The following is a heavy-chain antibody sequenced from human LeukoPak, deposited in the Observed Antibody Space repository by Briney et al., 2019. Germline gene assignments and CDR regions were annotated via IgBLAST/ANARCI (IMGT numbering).Heavy chain of an antibody. CDR3: ARPLSGSDSGYFQH. CDR1: GYTFTSYY. D-gene: IGHD1-26*01. CDR2: LNPSSGST. V-gene: IGHV1-46*01. Sequence: GASVKVSCKASGYTFTSYYMHWVRQAPGQGLEWMGILNPSSGSTNYAQKFQGRVTMTRDTSTRTVYMELSSLRSEDTAVYYCARPLSGSDSGYFQHWGQGTLVTVSS. J-gene: IGHJ1*01.